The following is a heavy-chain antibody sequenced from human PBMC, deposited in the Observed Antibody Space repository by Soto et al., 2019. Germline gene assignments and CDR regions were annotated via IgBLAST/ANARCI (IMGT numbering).Heavy chain of an antibody. V-gene: IGHV4-34*01. CDR2: INHSGST. D-gene: IGHD2-2*01. J-gene: IGHJ5*02. Sequence: QVQLQQWGAGLLKPSETLSLTCAAYGGSFSGYYWSWIRQPPGKGLEWIGEINHSGSTNYNPSLKSRVTISVDTSKNQFSLKLSSVTAADTAVYYCARVAPRYGSSTSCYNWFDPWGQGTLVTVSS. CDR3: ARVAPRYGSSTSCYNWFDP. CDR1: GGSFSGYY.